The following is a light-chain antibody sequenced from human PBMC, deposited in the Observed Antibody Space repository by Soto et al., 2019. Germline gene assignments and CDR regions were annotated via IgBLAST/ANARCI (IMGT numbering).Light chain of an antibody. CDR1: QSVSSN. V-gene: IGKV3-15*01. CDR2: GAS. J-gene: IGKJ4*01. CDR3: QQYNNWPLA. Sequence: EIVMTRSPATLSVSPGERATLSCRASQSVSSNLAWYQQRPGQARRLLIYGASTRATGIPARVSGSGSGTEFTLTISSLQSEDFAVYYCQQYNNWPLAFGGGTKVEIK.